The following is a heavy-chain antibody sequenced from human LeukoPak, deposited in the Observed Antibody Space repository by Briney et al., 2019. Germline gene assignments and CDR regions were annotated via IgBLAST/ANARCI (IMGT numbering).Heavy chain of an antibody. J-gene: IGHJ4*02. CDR3: ARVCSSSSFDY. D-gene: IGHD6-6*01. V-gene: IGHV3-48*04. CDR2: ISSSSSTI. CDR1: GFTFSSYS. Sequence: PGGSLRLSCAASGFTFSSYSMNWVRQAPGKGLEWVSYISSSSSTIYYADSVKGRFTISRDNAKNSLYLQMNSLRAEDTAVYYCARVCSSSSFDYWGQGTLVTVSS.